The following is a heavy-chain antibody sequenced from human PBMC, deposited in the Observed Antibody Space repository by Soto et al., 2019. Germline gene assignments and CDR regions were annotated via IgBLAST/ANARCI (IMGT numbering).Heavy chain of an antibody. J-gene: IGHJ4*02. V-gene: IGHV1-3*01. Sequence: QVHLVQSGAEVKKPGASVNVSCKASGYIFTNYAIHRVRQAPGQRLEWMGRINAGDGNTRYSQNFQDRVTITRDTSASTAYMQLSSLTSEDSTLYFCARGSVSFDSWGQGTLVTVSS. CDR1: GYIFTNYA. CDR3: ARGSVSFDS. CDR2: INAGDGNT. D-gene: IGHD3-10*01.